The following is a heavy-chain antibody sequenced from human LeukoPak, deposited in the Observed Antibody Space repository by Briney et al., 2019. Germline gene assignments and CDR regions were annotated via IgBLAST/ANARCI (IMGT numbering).Heavy chain of an antibody. V-gene: IGHV4-61*05. CDR3: ARQRDSTWYLG. J-gene: IGHJ3*01. Sequence: SETLSLTCTVSGGSISSSSYYWSWIRQPPGKGLEWIGYIYYSGSTNYNPSLKSRVTISVDTSKNQFSLKLSSVTAADTAVYYYARQRDSTWYLGWGQGTMVTVSS. CDR1: GGSISSSSYY. D-gene: IGHD6-13*01. CDR2: IYYSGST.